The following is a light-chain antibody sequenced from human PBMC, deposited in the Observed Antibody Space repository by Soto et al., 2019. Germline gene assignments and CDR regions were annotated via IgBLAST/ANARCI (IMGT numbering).Light chain of an antibody. CDR1: SSDVGGYNY. V-gene: IGLV2-8*01. CDR2: EVS. CDR3: SSYAGSNNYV. J-gene: IGLJ1*01. Sequence: QSALTQPPSASGSPGQSLTISCTGTSSDVGGYNYVSWYQHHPGKAPKVIIYEVSQRPSGVPDRFSGFRSGNTASLTVSGLQAEDEADYYCSSYAGSNNYVFGTGTKVTVL.